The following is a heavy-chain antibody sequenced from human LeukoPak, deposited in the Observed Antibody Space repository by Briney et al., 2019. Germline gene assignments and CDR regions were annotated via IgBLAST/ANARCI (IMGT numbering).Heavy chain of an antibody. CDR1: GYTFTGCY. Sequence: GASVKVSCKASGYTFTGCYIHWVRQAPGQGLEWMGWINPSSGGANYAHEFQGRVTMTRDTSITTAYMDLSSLRSDDTALYYCAREYCSGGSCYQGFDYWGQGALVTVSS. D-gene: IGHD2-15*01. V-gene: IGHV1-2*02. CDR3: AREYCSGGSCYQGFDY. CDR2: INPSSGGA. J-gene: IGHJ4*02.